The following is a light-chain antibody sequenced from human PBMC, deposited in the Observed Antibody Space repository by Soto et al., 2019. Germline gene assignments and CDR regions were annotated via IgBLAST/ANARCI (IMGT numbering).Light chain of an antibody. CDR3: QQYGNSPFT. CDR2: SAS. CDR1: QSVGSNY. J-gene: IGKJ3*01. V-gene: IGKV3-20*01. Sequence: EIVLTQSPGTLSLSPGERAALSCRASQSVGSNYLAWYQQKTDQAPRLLIYSASSRATGIPDRFSGSGSGTDFTLTISRLEPEDFAVYYCQQYGNSPFTFGPGTKVDVK.